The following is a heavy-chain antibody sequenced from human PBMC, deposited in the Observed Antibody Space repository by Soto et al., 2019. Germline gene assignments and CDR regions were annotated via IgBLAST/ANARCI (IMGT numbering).Heavy chain of an antibody. CDR1: GGSISSGGYY. V-gene: IGHV4-31*03. D-gene: IGHD2-21*01. CDR2: IYYSGST. Sequence: SETLSLTCTVSGGSISSGGYYWSWIRQHPGKGLEWIGYIYYSGSTYYNPSLKSRVTISVDTSKNQFSLKLSSVTAADTAVYYCARDQGGEPTAFDIWGQGTMVTVSS. J-gene: IGHJ3*02. CDR3: ARDQGGEPTAFDI.